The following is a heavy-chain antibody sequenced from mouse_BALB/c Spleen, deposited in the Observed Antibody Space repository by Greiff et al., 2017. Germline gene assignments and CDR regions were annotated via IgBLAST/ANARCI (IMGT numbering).Heavy chain of an antibody. CDR1: GFSLTSYG. CDR3: ARDRDGYAY. J-gene: IGHJ3*01. D-gene: IGHD2-3*01. CDR2: IWAGGST. Sequence: QVQLKESGPGLVAPSQSLSITCTVSGFSLTSYGVHWVRQPPGKGLEWLGVIWAGGSTNYTSALMSRLSISKDNSKSQVFLKMNSLQTDDTAMYYCARDRDGYAYWGQGTLVTVSA. V-gene: IGHV2-9*02.